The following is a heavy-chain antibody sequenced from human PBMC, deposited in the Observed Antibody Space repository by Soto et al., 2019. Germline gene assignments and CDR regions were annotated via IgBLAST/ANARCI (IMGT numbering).Heavy chain of an antibody. J-gene: IGHJ6*02. CDR2: ISPKSGSI. CDR1: GYTFTSNS. CDR3: VKDRDSNSWPSRDV. D-gene: IGHD3-22*01. Sequence: GASVKVSCKASGYTFTSNSIGWVRQAPGQGLEWMGWISPKSGSIKYAQKFQGRVIMTTDTSTSTAYMEVRSLRSDDTAVYYCVKDRDSNSWPSRDVWGPGTTVTVSS. V-gene: IGHV1-18*04.